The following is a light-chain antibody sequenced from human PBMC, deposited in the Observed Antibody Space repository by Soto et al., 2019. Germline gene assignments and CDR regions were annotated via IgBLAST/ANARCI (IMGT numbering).Light chain of an antibody. V-gene: IGKV3-20*01. CDR2: GAS. Sequence: ENVLTQSPGTLSLCPGERATLSCRASRSVTSNYLAWYQQKPGQAPRLLIYGASSRATGIPDRFSGSGSGTDFTLTINRLEPEDFAVYYCQQYVTSPWTFGQGTKVEIK. J-gene: IGKJ1*01. CDR3: QQYVTSPWT. CDR1: RSVTSNY.